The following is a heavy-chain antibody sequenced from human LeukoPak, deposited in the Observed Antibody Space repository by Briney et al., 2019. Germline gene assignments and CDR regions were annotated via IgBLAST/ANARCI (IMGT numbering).Heavy chain of an antibody. CDR2: FDPEDGET. J-gene: IGHJ4*02. V-gene: IGHV1-24*01. CDR1: GYTLTELS. D-gene: IGHD3-16*01. Sequence: ASVNVSCKVSGYTLTELSMHWVRQAPGKGLEWMGGFDPEDGETIYARKFQGRVTMTEDTSTDTAYMELSSLRSEDTAVYYCASKGGFGIVALASSPFDYWGQGTLVTVSS. CDR3: ASKGGFGIVALASSPFDY.